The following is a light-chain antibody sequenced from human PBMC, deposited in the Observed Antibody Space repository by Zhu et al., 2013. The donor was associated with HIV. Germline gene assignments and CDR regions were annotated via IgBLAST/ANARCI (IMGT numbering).Light chain of an antibody. CDR2: GVS. CDR1: QSVSTN. Sequence: EVLMTQSPATLSVSPGERATLSCRASQSVSTNLAWYQQKPGQAPRLLIYGVSTRATGIPARFSGSGSGTEFTLTISSLQSEDFAVYYCQQYGTSPRTFGQGTKVEIK. J-gene: IGKJ1*01. CDR3: QQYGTSPRT. V-gene: IGKV3-15*01.